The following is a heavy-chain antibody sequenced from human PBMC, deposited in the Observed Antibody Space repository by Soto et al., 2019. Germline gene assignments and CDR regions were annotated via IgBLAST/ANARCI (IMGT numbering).Heavy chain of an antibody. CDR1: GLTFSSYS. CDR2: ISSSSSTI. CDR3: ARDDYGDYGDY. Sequence: GGSLRLCCAASGLTFSSYSMDWVRQAPGKGLEWVSYISSSSSTIYYADSVKGRFTISRDNAKNSLYLQMNSLRAEDTAVYYCARDDYGDYGDYWGQGTLVTVSS. V-gene: IGHV3-48*01. D-gene: IGHD4-17*01. J-gene: IGHJ4*02.